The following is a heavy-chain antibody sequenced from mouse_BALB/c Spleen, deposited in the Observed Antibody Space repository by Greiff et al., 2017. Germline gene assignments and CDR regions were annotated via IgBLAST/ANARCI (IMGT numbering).Heavy chain of an antibody. CDR3: ARGGSSYYYAMDY. CDR1: GYAFTNYL. J-gene: IGHJ4*01. CDR2: INPGSGGT. V-gene: IGHV1-54*01. D-gene: IGHD1-1*01. Sequence: QVQLQQSGAELVRPGTSVKVSCKASGYAFTNYLIEWVKQRPGQGLEWIGVINPGSGGTNYNEKFKGKATLTADKSSSTAYMQLSSLTSDDSAVYFCARGGSSYYYAMDYWGQGTSVTVSS.